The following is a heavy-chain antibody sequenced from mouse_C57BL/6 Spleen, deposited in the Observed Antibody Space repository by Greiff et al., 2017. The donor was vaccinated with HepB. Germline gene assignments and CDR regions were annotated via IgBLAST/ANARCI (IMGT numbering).Heavy chain of an antibody. CDR2: IDPNSGGT. CDR1: GYTFTSYW. Sequence: QVHVKQPGAELVKPGASVKLSCKASGYTFTSYWMHWVKQRPGRGLEWIGRIDPNSGGTKYNEKFKSKATLTVDKPSSTAYMQLSSLTSEDSAVYYCARSFITTVVHFDYWGQGTTLTVSS. V-gene: IGHV1-72*01. D-gene: IGHD1-1*01. J-gene: IGHJ2*01. CDR3: ARSFITTVVHFDY.